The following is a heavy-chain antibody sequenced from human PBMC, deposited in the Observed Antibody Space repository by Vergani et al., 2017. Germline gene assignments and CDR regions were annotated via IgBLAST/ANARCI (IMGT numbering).Heavy chain of an antibody. CDR3: ARRKTIRDYYYMDV. Sequence: QVQLVQSGAEVKKPGASVKVSCKASGHIFTDQYIHWVRQAPGQGLEYMGWISPNSGGTNYAQKFQGRVTMTRDTSISTDYMELSNLRSDDTAVYYCARRKTIRDYYYMDVWGKGTTVTVSS. V-gene: IGHV1-2*02. CDR2: ISPNSGGT. D-gene: IGHD4/OR15-4a*01. J-gene: IGHJ6*03. CDR1: GHIFTDQY.